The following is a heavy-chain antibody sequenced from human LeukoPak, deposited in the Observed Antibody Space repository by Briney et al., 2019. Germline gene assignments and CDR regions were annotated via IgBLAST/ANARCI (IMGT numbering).Heavy chain of an antibody. V-gene: IGHV1-69*13. Sequence: EASVKVSCKASGGTFSSYAISWVRQAPGQGLEWMGGIIPIFGTANYAQKFQGRVTITADESTSTAYMELSSLRSEDTAVYYCAVDIVVVPAAVGLHYYYMDVWGKGTTVTVSS. CDR3: AVDIVVVPAAVGLHYYYMDV. D-gene: IGHD2-2*01. J-gene: IGHJ6*03. CDR2: IIPIFGTA. CDR1: GGTFSSYA.